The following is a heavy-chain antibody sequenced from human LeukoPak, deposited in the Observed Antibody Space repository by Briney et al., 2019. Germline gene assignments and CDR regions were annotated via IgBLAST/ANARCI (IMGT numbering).Heavy chain of an antibody. CDR3: ARDGNGKQQRKGGSWFDP. CDR1: GYTFTGYY. Sequence: ASVKVSCKASGYTFTGYYMHWVRQAPGQGLEWMGWINPNSGGTNYAPKVQGRVTMTRDTSISTAYIELSRLRSDDTAVYYCARDGNGKQQRKGGSWFDPWGQGTLVIVSS. D-gene: IGHD6-13*01. V-gene: IGHV1-2*02. J-gene: IGHJ5*02. CDR2: INPNSGGT.